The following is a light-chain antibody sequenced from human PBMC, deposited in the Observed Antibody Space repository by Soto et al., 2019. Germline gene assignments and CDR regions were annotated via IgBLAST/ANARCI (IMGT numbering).Light chain of an antibody. V-gene: IGKV3-11*01. J-gene: IGKJ1*01. CDR3: HQRSSWPRGT. Sequence: EIVLTQSPATLSLSLGESATLSCRASQSVSSYLAWYQQKPCQGPRLLIYDASNRANGVSARFSGSGYGTDFPLSISSLEPDDFAVYYCHQRSSWPRGTFGQGTKVEI. CDR2: DAS. CDR1: QSVSSY.